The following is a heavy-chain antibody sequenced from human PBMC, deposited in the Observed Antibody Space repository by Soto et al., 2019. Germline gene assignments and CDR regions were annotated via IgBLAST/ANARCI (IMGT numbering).Heavy chain of an antibody. V-gene: IGHV4-4*07. CDR1: GGPISGYF. Sequence: SETLSLTCSVSGGPISGYFWSWIRQPAGKGLEWIGRIYSNGITVYNPSLTTRVTMSVDTSKNHFSLRLSSLTAADTAVYYCARGPGGYNWFDLWGQGTLVTVSS. D-gene: IGHD3-10*01. CDR2: IYSNGIT. J-gene: IGHJ5*02. CDR3: ARGPGGYNWFDL.